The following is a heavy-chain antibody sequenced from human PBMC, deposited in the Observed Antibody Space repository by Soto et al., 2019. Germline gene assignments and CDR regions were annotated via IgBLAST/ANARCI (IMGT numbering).Heavy chain of an antibody. CDR3: ARVLDVLLWFGDRQYGMDV. CDR1: GGSISSYY. CDR2: INHSGST. V-gene: IGHV4-34*01. D-gene: IGHD3-10*01. Sequence: QVQLQESGPGLVKPSETLSLTCTVSGGSISSYYWSWIRQPPGKGLEWIGEINHSGSTNYNPSLKSRVTISVDTSKNQFSLKLSSVTAADTAVYYCARVLDVLLWFGDRQYGMDVWGQGTTVTVSS. J-gene: IGHJ6*02.